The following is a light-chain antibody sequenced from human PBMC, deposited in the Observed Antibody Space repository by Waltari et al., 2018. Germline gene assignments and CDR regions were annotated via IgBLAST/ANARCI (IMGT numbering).Light chain of an antibody. J-gene: IGLJ3*02. V-gene: IGLV1-44*01. Sequence: QSVLTQPPSASGTPGQRVTISCSGSSFNIGINTVNWYQHLPGTAPKLLIYSNSQRPSGVPDRFSGSKSGTSASLAISGLQSEDETDYFCAAWDDSLNGWVFGGGTKLTVL. CDR2: SNS. CDR1: SFNIGINT. CDR3: AAWDDSLNGWV.